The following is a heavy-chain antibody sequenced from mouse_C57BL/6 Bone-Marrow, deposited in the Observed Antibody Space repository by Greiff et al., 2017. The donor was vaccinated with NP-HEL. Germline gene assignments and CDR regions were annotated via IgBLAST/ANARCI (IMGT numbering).Heavy chain of an antibody. Sequence: EVHLVESGGDLVKPGGSLKLSCAASGFTFSSYGMSWVRQTPDKRLEWVATISSGGSYTYYPDSVKGRFTISRDNAKNTLYQQMSSLKSDDTAMYYCARHYYSNYFDYWGQGTTLTVSS. CDR2: ISSGGSYT. CDR1: GFTFSSYG. J-gene: IGHJ2*01. D-gene: IGHD2-5*01. CDR3: ARHYYSNYFDY. V-gene: IGHV5-6*01.